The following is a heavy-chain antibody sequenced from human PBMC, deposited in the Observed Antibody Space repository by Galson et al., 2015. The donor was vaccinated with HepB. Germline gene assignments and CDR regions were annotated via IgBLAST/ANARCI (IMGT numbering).Heavy chain of an antibody. CDR2: TLYRSMWKN. CDR3: TRDLSMRFDY. J-gene: IGHJ4*02. V-gene: IGHV6-1*01. Sequence: CAISGDSVSSNSAAWNWIRQSPSRGLEWLGRTLYRSMWKNDYAIFVSGRITINPDTSENQFSLQLNSVTPEDTAVYYCTRDLSMRFDYWGQGTMVTVSS. CDR1: GDSVSSNSAA. D-gene: IGHD2/OR15-2a*01.